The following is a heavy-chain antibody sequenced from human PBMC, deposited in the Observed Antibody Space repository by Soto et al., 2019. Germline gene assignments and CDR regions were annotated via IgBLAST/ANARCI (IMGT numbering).Heavy chain of an antibody. CDR2: INPNSSGT. Sequence: ASVKVSCKTSGYTFSGYYMHWMRQAPGQGLEWMGWINPNSSGTIYAQKFQGRVAMPRDTSISTAYMELSGLRSDDTAVYYCARDRDPTFFDYWGQGTLVTVSS. CDR3: ARDRDPTFFDY. J-gene: IGHJ4*02. CDR1: GYTFSGYY. V-gene: IGHV1-2*02.